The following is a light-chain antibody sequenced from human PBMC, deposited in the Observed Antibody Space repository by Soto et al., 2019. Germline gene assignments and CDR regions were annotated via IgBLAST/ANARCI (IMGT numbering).Light chain of an antibody. J-gene: IGLJ2*01. CDR2: RNY. Sequence: QPVLTQPPSASGTPGQRVTISCSGSSSNIGSNYVFWYQQFPGTAPKLLIYRNYQRPSGVPDRFSGSKSGTSASLAISGLRSEDEADYYCAVWDVRLSGPVFGGGTKLTVL. V-gene: IGLV1-47*01. CDR1: SSNIGSNY. CDR3: AVWDVRLSGPV.